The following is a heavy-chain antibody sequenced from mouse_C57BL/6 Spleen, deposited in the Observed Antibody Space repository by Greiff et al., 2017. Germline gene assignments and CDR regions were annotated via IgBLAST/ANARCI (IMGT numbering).Heavy chain of an antibody. J-gene: IGHJ3*01. Sequence: VQLQQPGAELVKPGASVKMSCKASGYTFTSYWITWVKQRPGQGLEWIGDLYPGSGSTNYNEKFKSKATLTVDTSSSTAYMQLSSLTSEDSAVYYCARGGLLRCSWFAYWGQGTLVTVSA. D-gene: IGHD2-3*01. V-gene: IGHV1-55*01. CDR1: GYTFTSYW. CDR3: ARGGLLRCSWFAY. CDR2: LYPGSGST.